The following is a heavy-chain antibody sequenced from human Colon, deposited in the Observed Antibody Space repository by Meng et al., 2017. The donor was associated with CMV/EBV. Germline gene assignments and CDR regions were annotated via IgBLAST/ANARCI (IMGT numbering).Heavy chain of an antibody. Sequence: GESLKISCVASGFTFSSYWMSWVRQAPGKGLEWVSVIYSGGSTYYADSVKGRFTISRDNSKNTLYLQMNSLRAEDTAVYYCAREREGYCSSTSCYNNWFDPWGQGTLVTVSS. CDR2: IYSGGST. J-gene: IGHJ5*02. V-gene: IGHV3-66*02. CDR1: GFTFSSYW. CDR3: AREREGYCSSTSCYNNWFDP. D-gene: IGHD2-2*02.